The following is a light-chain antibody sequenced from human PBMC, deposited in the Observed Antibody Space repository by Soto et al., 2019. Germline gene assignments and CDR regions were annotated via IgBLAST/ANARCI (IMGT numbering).Light chain of an antibody. J-gene: IGKJ1*01. CDR2: GAS. CDR3: HQYGSSPST. Sequence: EIVLTQSPCTLSLSPGERATLSCRASQSITSSYLAWYQQKPGQAPRLLIYGASYRATGIPDRFSGSGSGTDLTLTISRLEPEDFAVYYCHQYGSSPSTFGQGTKVDIK. V-gene: IGKV3-20*01. CDR1: QSITSSY.